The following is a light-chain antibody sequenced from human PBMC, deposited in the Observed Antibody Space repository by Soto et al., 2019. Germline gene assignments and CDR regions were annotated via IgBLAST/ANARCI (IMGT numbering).Light chain of an antibody. CDR1: QDISYW. Sequence: DIQMTQSPSSLSASVGDRVTITCRASQDISYWLAWYQQKPGKAPKVLIYDAASLQGGVPSRFSGSGSGTDFTLTISSLQPEDSATYYCQQAHSFPLTFGGGTKVEIK. CDR2: DAA. V-gene: IGKV1D-12*01. CDR3: QQAHSFPLT. J-gene: IGKJ4*01.